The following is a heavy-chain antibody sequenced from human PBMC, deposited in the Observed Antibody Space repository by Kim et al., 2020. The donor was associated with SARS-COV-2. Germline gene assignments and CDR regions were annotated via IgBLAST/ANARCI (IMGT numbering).Heavy chain of an antibody. J-gene: IGHJ6*02. Sequence: GGSLRLSCAASGFTFSSYGMHWVRQAPGKGLEWVAVIWYDGSNKYYADSVKGRFTISRDNSKNTLYLQMNSLRAEDTAVYYCASYYGSGSYYNKPEYYYYYYGMDVWGQGTTVTVSS. CDR2: IWYDGSNK. CDR3: ASYYGSGSYYNKPEYYYYYYGMDV. D-gene: IGHD3-10*01. CDR1: GFTFSSYG. V-gene: IGHV3-33*01.